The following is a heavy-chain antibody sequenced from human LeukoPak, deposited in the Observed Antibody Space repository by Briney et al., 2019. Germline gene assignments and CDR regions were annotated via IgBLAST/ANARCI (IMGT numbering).Heavy chain of an antibody. Sequence: ASVNVSCKASGYTFTIYGISWVRQAPGQGLEWMGWISAYNGNTNYAQKLQGRVTMTTDTSTSTAYMELRSLRSDDTAVYYCARDVQQWLDDAFDIWGQGTMVTVSS. CDR2: ISAYNGNT. D-gene: IGHD6-19*01. V-gene: IGHV1-18*01. J-gene: IGHJ3*02. CDR3: ARDVQQWLDDAFDI. CDR1: GYTFTIYG.